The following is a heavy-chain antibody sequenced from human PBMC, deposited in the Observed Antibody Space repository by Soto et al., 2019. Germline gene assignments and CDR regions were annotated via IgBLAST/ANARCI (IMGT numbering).Heavy chain of an antibody. D-gene: IGHD5-18*01. J-gene: IGHJ6*02. V-gene: IGHV3-7*05. CDR3: ARDGSTSWYSYDYHGMDV. CDR2: INQDGSEK. Sequence: EVQLVESGGGLVQPGGSLRLSCGASGFTFRTYWLSWVRQVPGKGLEWVANINQDGSEKNYVDSVKGQFTISRDNAKNSLYLQMSSLRAEDTALYYCARDGSTSWYSYDYHGMDVWGQGTTVTVSS. CDR1: GFTFRTYW.